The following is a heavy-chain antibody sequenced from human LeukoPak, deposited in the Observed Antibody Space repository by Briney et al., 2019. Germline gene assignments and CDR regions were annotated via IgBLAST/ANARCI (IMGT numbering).Heavy chain of an antibody. CDR1: GFTFSSYW. Sequence: GGSLRLSCAASGFTFSSYWMHWVRQAPGKGLVWVSRINTDGSRTSYADSVKGRFTISRDNAKNTLYLQMNSLRAEDTAVYYCAREGSAAGIDDAFDIWGQGTMVTVSS. CDR3: AREGSAAGIDDAFDI. CDR2: INTDGSRT. J-gene: IGHJ3*02. D-gene: IGHD6-13*01. V-gene: IGHV3-74*01.